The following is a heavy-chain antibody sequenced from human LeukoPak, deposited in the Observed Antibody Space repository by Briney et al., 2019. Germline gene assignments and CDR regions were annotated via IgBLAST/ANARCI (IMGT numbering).Heavy chain of an antibody. CDR2: IYSGGST. J-gene: IGHJ4*02. D-gene: IGHD3-10*01. Sequence: GGSLRLSRAASGFTVSSNYMSWVRPAPGKGLEWVSVIYSGGSTYHADSVKGRFTISRDNSKNTLYLQMNSPRAEDTAVYYCARDSYDGFGELLLDYWGQGTLVTVSS. V-gene: IGHV3-66*01. CDR1: GFTVSSNY. CDR3: ARDSYDGFGELLLDY.